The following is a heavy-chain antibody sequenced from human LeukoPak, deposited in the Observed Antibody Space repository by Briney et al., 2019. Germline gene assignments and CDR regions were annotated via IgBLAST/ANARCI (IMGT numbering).Heavy chain of an antibody. Sequence: SETLSLTCTVSGGSISSHYWSWIRQPPGKGLEWIGYIYYSGSTNYNPSLKSRVTLSVDTSKNQFSLKLSSVTAADTAVYYCARTMVRGRGWFDPWGQGTLVTVSS. J-gene: IGHJ5*02. CDR1: GGSISSHY. V-gene: IGHV4-59*11. D-gene: IGHD3-10*01. CDR2: IYYSGST. CDR3: ARTMVRGRGWFDP.